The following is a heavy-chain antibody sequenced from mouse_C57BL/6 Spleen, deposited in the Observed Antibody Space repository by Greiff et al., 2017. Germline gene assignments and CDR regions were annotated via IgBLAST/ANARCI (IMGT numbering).Heavy chain of an antibody. D-gene: IGHD2-1*01. CDR3: ARSVYGNLAWFAY. CDR2: IYPRDGST. CDR1: GYTFTSYD. Sequence: VQLQQSGPELVKPGASVKLSCKASGYTFTSYDINWVKQRPGQGLEWIGWIYPRDGSTKYNEKFKGKATLTVDTSSSTAYMELHSLTSEDSAVYFWARSVYGNLAWFAYWGQGTLVTVSA. V-gene: IGHV1-85*01. J-gene: IGHJ3*01.